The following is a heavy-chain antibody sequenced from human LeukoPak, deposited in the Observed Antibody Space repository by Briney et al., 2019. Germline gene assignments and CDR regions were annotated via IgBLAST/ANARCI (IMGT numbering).Heavy chain of an antibody. CDR1: GFTFSSYG. D-gene: IGHD2-21*02. CDR2: ISYDGSNK. V-gene: IGHV3-30*18. J-gene: IGHJ4*02. CDR3: AKGTAYCGGDCYSVVY. Sequence: GGSLRLSCAASGFTFSSYGMHWVRRAPGKGLEWVAVISYDGSNKYYADSVKGRFTISRDNSKNTLYLQMNSLRAEDTAVYYCAKGTAYCGGDCYSVVYWGQGTLVTVSS.